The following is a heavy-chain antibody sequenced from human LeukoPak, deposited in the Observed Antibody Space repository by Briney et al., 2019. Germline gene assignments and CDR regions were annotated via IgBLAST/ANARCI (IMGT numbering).Heavy chain of an antibody. CDR2: ISDSGDST. D-gene: IGHD5-18*01. CDR3: AKVLLVEHNNYAFDD. CDR1: GFTFSSYA. V-gene: IGHV3-23*01. J-gene: IGHJ4*02. Sequence: GGSLRLSCAASGFTFSSYAMSWVRQPPGKGLEWVSDISDSGDSTYYADSVKGRFTISRDNSKNTLYLQMNSLRAEDTAVYYCAKVLLVEHNNYAFDDWGQGTLVTVSS.